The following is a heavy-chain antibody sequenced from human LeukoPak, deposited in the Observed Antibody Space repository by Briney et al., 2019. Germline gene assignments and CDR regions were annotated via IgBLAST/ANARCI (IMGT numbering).Heavy chain of an antibody. CDR3: ARQRCSGGSCYRVAQLYYMDV. J-gene: IGHJ6*03. Sequence: SETLSLTCTVSGDSINDHYWSWIRQPPGEGLEWVAYIYSSVSTNYNPSLKRRVNISIDPSKSQFSLKLTSVTAADTGVYYCARQRCSGGSCYRVAQLYYMDVWGKGTTVTVSS. V-gene: IGHV4-4*09. D-gene: IGHD2-15*01. CDR1: GDSINDHY. CDR2: IYSSVST.